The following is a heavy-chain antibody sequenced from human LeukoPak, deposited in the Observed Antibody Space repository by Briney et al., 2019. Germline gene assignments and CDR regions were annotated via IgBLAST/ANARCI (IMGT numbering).Heavy chain of an antibody. J-gene: IGHJ4*02. Sequence: SETLSLTCAVSGYSISSGYYWGWIRQPPGKGLEWIGSIYHSGSTYYNPSLKSRVTISVDTSKNRFSLKLSSVTAADTAVYYCARDRLAAAGFDYWGQGTLVTVSS. CDR1: GYSISSGYY. CDR3: ARDRLAAAGFDY. V-gene: IGHV4-38-2*02. CDR2: IYHSGST. D-gene: IGHD6-13*01.